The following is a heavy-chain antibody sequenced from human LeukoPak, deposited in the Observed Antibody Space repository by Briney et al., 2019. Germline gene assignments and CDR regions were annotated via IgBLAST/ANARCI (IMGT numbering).Heavy chain of an antibody. J-gene: IGHJ4*02. CDR1: GVSFSSFQ. D-gene: IGHD5-18*01. CDR2: IHMTGRT. CDR3: ATSYEAKVAPFDV. V-gene: IGHV4-4*09. Sequence: SETLSLTCTVSGVSFSSFQWSWIRQSPVKGLEWIGNIHMTGRTDYNPSLKSRATISMDTSKSQFSLLLTSVSAADSAIYFCATSYEAKVAPFDVLGQGILVTVSS.